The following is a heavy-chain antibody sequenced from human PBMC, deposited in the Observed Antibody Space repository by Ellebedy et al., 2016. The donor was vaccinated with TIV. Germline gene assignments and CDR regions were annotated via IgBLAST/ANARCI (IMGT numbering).Heavy chain of an antibody. D-gene: IGHD2-15*01. CDR2: ISSSGTNI. CDR3: ARRPYCSGGSCGMDV. Sequence: PGGSLRLSCAASEFSFRSYEMNWVRQAPGMGLQWVSYISSSGTNINYADSVKGRFTISRDNAKNSLYLQMNSLRVEDTDVYYCARRPYCSGGSCGMDVWGQGTTVTVSS. V-gene: IGHV3-48*03. CDR1: EFSFRSYE. J-gene: IGHJ6*02.